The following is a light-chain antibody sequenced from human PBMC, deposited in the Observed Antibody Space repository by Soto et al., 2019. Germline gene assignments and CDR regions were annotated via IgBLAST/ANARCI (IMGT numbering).Light chain of an antibody. CDR2: STN. V-gene: IGLV8-61*01. CDR1: SGSVSTSYY. J-gene: IGLJ3*02. CDR3: VLYMGSGIWV. Sequence: QAVVTQEPSFSVSPGRAVTLTCGLSSGSVSTSYYPSWYQLTPGQAPRTLIYSTNTRSSGVPVRFSGSILGNKAALSITGAHADDESYYYCVLYMGSGIWVFCGGTKVTVL.